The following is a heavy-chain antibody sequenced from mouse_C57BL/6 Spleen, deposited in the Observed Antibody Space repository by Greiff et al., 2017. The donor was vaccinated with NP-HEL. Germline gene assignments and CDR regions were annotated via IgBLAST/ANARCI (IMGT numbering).Heavy chain of an antibody. CDR1: GFSFNTYA. D-gene: IGHD1-1*01. CDR3: VRYYDGYAMDY. CDR2: IRSKSNNYAT. Sequence: EVQRVESGGGLVQPKGSLKLSCAASGFSFNTYAMNWVRQAPGKGLEWVARIRSKSNNYATYYADSVKDRFTISRDDSESMLYLQMNNLKTEDTAMYYCVRYYDGYAMDYWGQGTSVTVSS. V-gene: IGHV10-1*01. J-gene: IGHJ4*01.